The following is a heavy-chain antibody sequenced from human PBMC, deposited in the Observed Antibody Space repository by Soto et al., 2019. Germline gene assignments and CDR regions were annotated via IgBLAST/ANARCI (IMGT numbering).Heavy chain of an antibody. D-gene: IGHD3-9*01. V-gene: IGHV3-33*01. CDR2: IWYDGSNK. J-gene: IGHJ6*02. Sequence: GGSLRLSCAASGFTFSSYGMHWVRQAPGKGLEWVAVIWYDGSNKYYADSVKGRFTISRDNSKNTLYLQMNSLRAEDTAVYYCARNYRYYDILTGYYNDYYYYGMDVWGQGTTVTVSS. CDR1: GFTFSSYG. CDR3: ARNYRYYDILTGYYNDYYYYGMDV.